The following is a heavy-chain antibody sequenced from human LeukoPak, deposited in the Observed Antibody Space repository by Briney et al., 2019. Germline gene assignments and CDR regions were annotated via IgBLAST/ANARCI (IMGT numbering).Heavy chain of an antibody. J-gene: IGHJ4*02. CDR1: GGSFSGYY. V-gene: IGHV4-34*01. Sequence: SETLSLTCAVYGGSFSGYYWSWIRQPPGKGLEWMGEINHSGSTNYTPSLKSRDTISVDTYKNQLSLKLSSVTAADTAVYFCARHQKDWNYVGYYGSGSYYFFFDYWGQGTLVTVSS. CDR2: INHSGST. D-gene: IGHD3-10*01. CDR3: ARHQKDWNYVGYYGSGSYYFFFDY.